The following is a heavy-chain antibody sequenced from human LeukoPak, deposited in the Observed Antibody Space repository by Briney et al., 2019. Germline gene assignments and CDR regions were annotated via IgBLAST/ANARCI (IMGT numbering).Heavy chain of an antibody. CDR2: IYYTGST. Sequence: SETLSLTCTVSGGSISSYYWSWIRQPPGKGLEWIGYIYYTGSTNYNPSLKSRATISLDTSKNQFSLKLSSVTAADTALYYCARDRSGNHFGSWGQGTLVTVSS. J-gene: IGHJ4*02. CDR1: GGSISSYY. CDR3: ARDRSGNHFGS. V-gene: IGHV4-59*01.